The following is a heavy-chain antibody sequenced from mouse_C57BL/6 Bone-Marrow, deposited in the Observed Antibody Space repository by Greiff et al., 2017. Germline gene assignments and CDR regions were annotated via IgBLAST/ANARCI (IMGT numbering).Heavy chain of an antibody. J-gene: IGHJ3*01. CDR3: ARGEGYGSRAWFAY. D-gene: IGHD1-1*01. Sequence: QVQLQQPGTELVKPGASVKLSCKASGYTFTSYWMHWVKQRPGQGLEWIGNINPSNGGTNYNEKFKSKATLTVDKSSSTAYMQLSSLTSEESAVYYCARGEGYGSRAWFAYWGQGTLVTVSA. CDR2: INPSNGGT. CDR1: GYTFTSYW. V-gene: IGHV1-53*01.